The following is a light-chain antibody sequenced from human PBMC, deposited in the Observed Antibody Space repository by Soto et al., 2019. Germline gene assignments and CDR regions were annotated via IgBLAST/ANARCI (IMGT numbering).Light chain of an antibody. CDR2: DAS. CDR1: QGIRND. J-gene: IGKJ5*01. V-gene: IGKV1D-13*01. CDR3: QKYNKWPPIT. Sequence: IQMTPSPPALSATVGDRVTITCRASQGIRNDLGWYQQKPGKAPKLLIYDASSLESGVPQRFSGSGSGTEFTLTISSLQSADFAVYYCQKYNKWPPITCGQGTRLEIK.